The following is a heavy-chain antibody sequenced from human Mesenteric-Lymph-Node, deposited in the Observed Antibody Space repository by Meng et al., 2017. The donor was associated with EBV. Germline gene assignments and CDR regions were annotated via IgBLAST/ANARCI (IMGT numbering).Heavy chain of an antibody. CDR2: IHHSGNT. CDR1: GGSFSSDTR. Sequence: QVQLQESGPGLVKPLGTLSLTCSVFGGSFSSDTRWTWVRQPPGRGLEWIGEIHHSGNTNYNPSFKSRVTVSGDLSKNQFSLHLTSVTAADTAVYYCAQIADYDRLHFVDHWGQGTLLTVSS. J-gene: IGHJ4*02. CDR3: AQIADYDRLHFVDH. V-gene: IGHV4-4*02. D-gene: IGHD4-11*01.